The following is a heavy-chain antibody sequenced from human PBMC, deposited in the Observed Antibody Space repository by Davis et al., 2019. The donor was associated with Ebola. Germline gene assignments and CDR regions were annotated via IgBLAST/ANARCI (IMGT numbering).Heavy chain of an antibody. V-gene: IGHV4-34*01. J-gene: IGHJ4*02. D-gene: IGHD6-13*01. CDR1: GWSFSGYY. Sequence: MPSETLSLTCAVYGWSFSGYYWSCIRQPPGKGLEWIGKINHSGSTNYNPSLKSRVTISVNTSKNQFSLKLSSVTAADTAVYYFASGYSSSWVDYWGQGTLVTVSS. CDR3: ASGYSSSWVDY. CDR2: INHSGST.